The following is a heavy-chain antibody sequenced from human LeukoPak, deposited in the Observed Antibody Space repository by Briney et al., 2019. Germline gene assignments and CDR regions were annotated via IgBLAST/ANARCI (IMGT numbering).Heavy chain of an antibody. J-gene: IGHJ4*02. CDR2: INHSGST. D-gene: IGHD3-9*01. Sequence: SETLSLTCAVYGGSFSGYYWSWLRQPPGKGLEWIGEINHSGSTNYNPSLKSRVTISVDTSKNQFSLKLSSVTAADTAVYYWARGGGLRYFDWLFRPFDYWGQGTLVTVSS. CDR3: ARGGGLRYFDWLFRPFDY. CDR1: GGSFSGYY. V-gene: IGHV4-34*01.